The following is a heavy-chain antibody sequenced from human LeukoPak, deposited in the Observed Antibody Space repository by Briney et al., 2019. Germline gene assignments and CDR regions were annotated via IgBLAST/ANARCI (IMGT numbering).Heavy chain of an antibody. D-gene: IGHD4-11*01. CDR1: GGTFSSYA. CDR3: ARDDYNSASAFDI. V-gene: IGHV1-69*05. J-gene: IGHJ3*02. CDR2: IIPIFGTA. Sequence: ASVKVSCKASGGTFSSYAISWVRQAPGQGLAGMGGIIPIFGTANYAQKFQGRVTITTDESTSTAYMELSSLRSEDTAVYYCARDDYNSASAFDIWGQGTMVTVSS.